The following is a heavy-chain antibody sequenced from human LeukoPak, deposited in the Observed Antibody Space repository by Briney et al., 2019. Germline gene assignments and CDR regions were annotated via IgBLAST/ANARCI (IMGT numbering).Heavy chain of an antibody. CDR3: ARDVVGATYFD. CDR2: IYSGGST. D-gene: IGHD1-26*01. Sequence: GGSLRLSCAASGFTFSDYYMSWIRQAPGKGLEWVSIIYSGGSTSYADSVKGRFTISRDNSKNTLYLQMNSLRAEDTAVYYCARDVVGATYFDWGQGTLVTVSS. V-gene: IGHV3-53*01. CDR1: GFTFSDYY. J-gene: IGHJ4*02.